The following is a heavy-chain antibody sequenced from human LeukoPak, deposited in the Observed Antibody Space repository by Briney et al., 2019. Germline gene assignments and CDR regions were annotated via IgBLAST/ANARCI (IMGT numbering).Heavy chain of an antibody. Sequence: GVSLRLSSAASGFTVSAYAMAWVRQAPGKGLEWVSTIYDDNTYYADSVKGRFAISTDNSKNTLYLQMNSLRVEDTAVYFCAARKVRGVWFYLDYWGQGTLVTVSS. V-gene: IGHV3-23*01. J-gene: IGHJ4*02. D-gene: IGHD6-19*01. CDR3: AARKVRGVWFYLDY. CDR2: IYDDNT. CDR1: GFTVSAYA.